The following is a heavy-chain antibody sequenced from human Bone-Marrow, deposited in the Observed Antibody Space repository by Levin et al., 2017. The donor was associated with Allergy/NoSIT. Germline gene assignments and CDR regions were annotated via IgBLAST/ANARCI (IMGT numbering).Heavy chain of an antibody. V-gene: IGHV3-21*01. D-gene: IGHD3-22*01. CDR1: GILFSSYD. CDR3: ASWAMYHYDRSAFDYFYYAMDV. J-gene: IGHJ6*02. CDR2: ISAGGNYI. Sequence: GESLKISCAASGILFSSYDMHWVRQAPGKGLEWVSSISAGGNYIYYADSVKGRFTISRDNAKNSLFLQMNSLRAEDTAVYYCASWAMYHYDRSAFDYFYYAMDVWGQGTTVTVSS.